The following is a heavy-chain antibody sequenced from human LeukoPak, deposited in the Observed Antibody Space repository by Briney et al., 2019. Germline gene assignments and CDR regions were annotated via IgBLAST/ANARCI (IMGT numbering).Heavy chain of an antibody. CDR2: IYPGDSDT. D-gene: IGHD2-8*01. V-gene: IGHV5-51*01. CDR1: GYSFTTXX. Sequence: ISSKXSGYSFTTXXXXXGRQXPXKGGGXRGIIYPGDSDTTYSPSFQAQVPISADNSISPAYVQWSSLKASDTAMYYCARRVTNGXSXFDYWGQGTLVTVSS. J-gene: IGHJ4*02. CDR3: ARRVTNGXSXFDY.